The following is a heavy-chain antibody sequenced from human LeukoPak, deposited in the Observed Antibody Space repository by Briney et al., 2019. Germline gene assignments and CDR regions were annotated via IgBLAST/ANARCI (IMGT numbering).Heavy chain of an antibody. D-gene: IGHD2-8*01. Sequence: SETLSLTCTVSGGSISRYWWGWIRQPAGKGLEWIGHIYSSGFTNYNPSLKSRVTMSVDTSKNQFSLNLSSVTAADTAVYYCASLIVLTRIFDYWAQGTLVTVSS. CDR2: IYSSGFT. CDR1: GGSISRYW. V-gene: IGHV4-4*07. CDR3: ASLIVLTRIFDY. J-gene: IGHJ4*02.